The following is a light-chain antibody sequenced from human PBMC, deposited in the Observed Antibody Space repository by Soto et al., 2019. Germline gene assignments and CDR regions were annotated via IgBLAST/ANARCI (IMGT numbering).Light chain of an antibody. V-gene: IGKV3-11*01. CDR2: DAS. Sequence: EIVLTQSPATLSLSPGERATLSCRASQSVSSYLAWYQQKPGQAPRLLIYDASNRATGIPARFSGSGSGTDFTLTSSSLGPEDFAVYYCQQRSNWPPGATFGGGTKVEIK. CDR3: QQRSNWPPGAT. CDR1: QSVSSY. J-gene: IGKJ4*01.